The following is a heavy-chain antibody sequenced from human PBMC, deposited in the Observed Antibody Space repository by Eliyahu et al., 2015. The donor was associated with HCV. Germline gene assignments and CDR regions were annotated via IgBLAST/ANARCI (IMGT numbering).Heavy chain of an antibody. V-gene: IGHV1-24*01. CDR2: FDPEDGET. D-gene: IGHD6-13*01. CDR3: ATLGGEQQLETDSFDAFDI. CDR1: GYTLXELS. Sequence: QVQLVQSGAEVKKPGASVKVXCKVSGYTLXELSMHWVRQAPGKGLEWKGGFDPEDGETIYAQKFQGRVTMTEDTSTDTAYMELSSLRSEDTAVYYCATLGGEQQLETDSFDAFDIWGQGTMVTVSS. J-gene: IGHJ3*02.